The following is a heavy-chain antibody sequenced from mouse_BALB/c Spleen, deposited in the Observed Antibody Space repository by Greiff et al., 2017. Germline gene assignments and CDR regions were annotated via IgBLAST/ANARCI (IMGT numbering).Heavy chain of an antibody. J-gene: IGHJ2*01. Sequence: VQLQQSGAELAKPGASVKMSCKASGYTFTSYWMHWVKPRPGQGLEWIGYINPSTGYTEYNQKFKDKATLTADKSSSTAYMQLSSLTSEDSAVYYCARYNYGKTFDYGGQGTTLTVSS. D-gene: IGHD2-1*01. CDR1: GYTFTSYW. CDR3: ARYNYGKTFDY. CDR2: INPSTGYT. V-gene: IGHV1-7*01.